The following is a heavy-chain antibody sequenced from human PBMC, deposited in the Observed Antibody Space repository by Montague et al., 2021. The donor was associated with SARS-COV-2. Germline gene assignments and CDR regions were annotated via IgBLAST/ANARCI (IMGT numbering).Heavy chain of an antibody. V-gene: IGHV4-34*01. CDR2: INHSGYT. Sequence: SETLSLTCAVYGGSFSGYYWSWIRQPPGKGLEWIGEINHSGYTNYNPSLKSRITISVDTSKNQFSLRLSSVTAADTAVFYCARPRGIAAAGRLAFDYWGQGALVTVSS. D-gene: IGHD6-25*01. CDR1: GGSFSGYY. J-gene: IGHJ4*02. CDR3: ARPRGIAAAGRLAFDY.